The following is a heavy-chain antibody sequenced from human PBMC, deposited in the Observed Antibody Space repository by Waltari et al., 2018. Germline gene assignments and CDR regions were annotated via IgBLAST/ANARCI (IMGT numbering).Heavy chain of an antibody. D-gene: IGHD3-16*01. CDR1: GFTFSSYS. CDR2: ISSSSSTI. Sequence: EVQLVESGGGLVQPGGSLRLSCAASGFTFSSYSMNWVRQAPGKGLGWVAYISSSSSTIYYADSVKGRFTISRDNAKNSLYLQMNSLRAEDTAVYYCASVSVGAFDPWGQGTLVTVSS. J-gene: IGHJ5*02. V-gene: IGHV3-48*04. CDR3: ASVSVGAFDP.